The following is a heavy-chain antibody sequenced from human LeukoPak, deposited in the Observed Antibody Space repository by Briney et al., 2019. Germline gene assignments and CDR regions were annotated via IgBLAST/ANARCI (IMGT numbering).Heavy chain of an antibody. Sequence: SETLSLTCAVYGGSFSGYYWSWIRQPPGKGLEWIGEINHSGSTNYNPSLKSRVTISVDTSKNQFSLKLSSVTAADTAVYYCARVAPGTDTYYYYGMDVWGQGTTVTVSS. V-gene: IGHV4-34*01. CDR2: INHSGST. CDR3: ARVAPGTDTYYYYGMDV. J-gene: IGHJ6*02. CDR1: GGSFSGYY. D-gene: IGHD1-1*01.